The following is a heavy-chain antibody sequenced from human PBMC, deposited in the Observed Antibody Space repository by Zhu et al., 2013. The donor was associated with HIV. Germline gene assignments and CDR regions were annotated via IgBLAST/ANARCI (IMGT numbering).Heavy chain of an antibody. CDR2: INHSGST. CDR3: ARGGWGLHTRGVWY. Sequence: QVQLQEWAQDWSKPSETLSLTCTVSGGSISNYFWTWIRQPPGKGLEWIGEINHSGSTNYNPSLKSRVTISVDTSKNQFSLKLSSVTAADTAVYYCARGGWGLHTRGVWYWGQGTLVTVSS. CDR1: GGSISNYF. J-gene: IGHJ4*02. D-gene: IGHD3-3*01. V-gene: IGHV4-59*12.